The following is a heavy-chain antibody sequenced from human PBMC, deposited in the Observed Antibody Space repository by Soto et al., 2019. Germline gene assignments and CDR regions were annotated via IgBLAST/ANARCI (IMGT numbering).Heavy chain of an antibody. V-gene: IGHV3-48*01. J-gene: IGHJ6*03. D-gene: IGHD3-3*01. CDR1: GFTFSSYS. CDR3: ARDPPLYDFDLDRDV. CDR2: ISMSSSAI. Sequence: EVQLVESGGGLVQPGGSLRLSCAASGFTFSSYSMNWVRQAPGKGLEWVSYISMSSSAIYYADSVKGRFTISRDNANNSLSLHMDCLRAEDTAVYYCARDPPLYDFDLDRDVWGKGTTVTVS.